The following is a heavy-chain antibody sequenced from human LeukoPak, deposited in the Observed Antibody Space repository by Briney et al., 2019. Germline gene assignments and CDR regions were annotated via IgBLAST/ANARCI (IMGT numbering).Heavy chain of an antibody. CDR3: ATGWDDYYDSSGYFQV. V-gene: IGHV1-24*01. CDR1: GYTLTELS. D-gene: IGHD3-22*01. Sequence: ASVKVSCKVSGYTLTELSMHWVRQAPGKGLEWMGGFDPEDGETIYAQKFQGRVTMTEDTSTDTAYMELSSLRSEDTAVYYCATGWDDYYDSSGYFQVWGQGTLVPSPQ. J-gene: IGHJ4*02. CDR2: FDPEDGET.